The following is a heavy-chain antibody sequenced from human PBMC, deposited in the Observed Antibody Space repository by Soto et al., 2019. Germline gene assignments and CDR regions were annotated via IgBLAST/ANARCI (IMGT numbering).Heavy chain of an antibody. CDR1: GFTFSDYY. CDR3: ARDTGGSYDY. V-gene: IGHV3-72*01. D-gene: IGHD1-26*01. CDR2: TRNKANSYST. J-gene: IGHJ4*02. Sequence: EVQLVESGGGLVQPGGSLRLSCAASGFTFSDYYMDWVRQVPGKGLEWVGRTRNKANSYSTEYAPSVKGRFTISRHDLEDSMYLQMNSLKTEDTAVYYCARDTGGSYDYWGQGALVTVSS.